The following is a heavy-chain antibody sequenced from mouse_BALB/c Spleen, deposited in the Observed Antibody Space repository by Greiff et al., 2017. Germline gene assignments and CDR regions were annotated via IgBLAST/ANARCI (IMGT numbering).Heavy chain of an antibody. CDR2: INPSTGYT. V-gene: IGHV1-7*01. Sequence: QVHVKQSGAELAKPGASVKMSCKASGYTFTSYWMHWVKQRPGQGLEWIGYINPSTGYTEYNQKFKDKATLTADKSSSTAYMQLSSLTSEDSAVYYCARGGGDYFDYWGQGTTLTVSS. J-gene: IGHJ2*01. CDR1: GYTFTSYW. CDR3: ARGGGDYFDY.